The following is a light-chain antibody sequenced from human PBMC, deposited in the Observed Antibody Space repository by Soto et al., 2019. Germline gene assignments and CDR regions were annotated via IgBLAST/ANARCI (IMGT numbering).Light chain of an antibody. Sequence: QSVLTQPPSVSGAPGQRVTIACTGSSSNIGAGYDVHWYQQLPGKAPKLLVYGNTDRPSGVPDRFSGSKSGTSASLAITGLQTEDEADYSCQSYDTSLRDVFGTGTKLTVL. CDR3: QSYDTSLRDV. CDR1: SSNIGAGYD. V-gene: IGLV1-40*01. J-gene: IGLJ1*01. CDR2: GNT.